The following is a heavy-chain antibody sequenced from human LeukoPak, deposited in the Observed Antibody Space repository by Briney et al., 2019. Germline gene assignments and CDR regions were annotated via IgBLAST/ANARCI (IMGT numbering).Heavy chain of an antibody. CDR2: IRNKANSYTT. Sequence: GGSLRPSCAASGFTFSDHYMDWVRQAPGKGLEWVGRIRNKANSYTTEYAASVKGRFTVSRDNSKNSLYLQMNSLKTEDTAVYYCVGGAVYYFDCWGQGTLVTVSS. CDR1: GFTFSDHY. CDR3: VGGAVYYFDC. V-gene: IGHV3-72*01. J-gene: IGHJ4*02.